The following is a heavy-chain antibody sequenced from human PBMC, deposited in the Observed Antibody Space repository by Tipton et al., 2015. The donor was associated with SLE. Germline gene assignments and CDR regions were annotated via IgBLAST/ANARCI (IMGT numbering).Heavy chain of an antibody. V-gene: IGHV3-11*04. CDR3: ARAGSGSVWGGANYYGMDF. CDR1: GFTFSAAW. Sequence: SLRLSCAASGFTFSAAWMNWVRQAPGKGLEWISYISTPRDAITYYADSVKGRFTISRDNTKNSLYLQMNSLGAEDTAVYYCARAGSGSVWGGANYYGMDFWGQGTTVTVSS. CDR2: ISTPRDAIT. D-gene: IGHD3-10*01. J-gene: IGHJ6*02.